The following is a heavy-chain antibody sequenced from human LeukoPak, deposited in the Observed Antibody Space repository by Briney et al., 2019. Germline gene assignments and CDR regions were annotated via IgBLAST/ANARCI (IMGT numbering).Heavy chain of an antibody. J-gene: IGHJ4*02. V-gene: IGHV3-30*02. Sequence: ETGGSLRLSCAASGFTFSSYGMHWVRQAPGKGLEWVAFIRYDGSNKYYADSVKGRFTISRDNAQNSLYLQMNSLRAEDTAIYYCVRDRGTYRPIDCWGQGTLVTVSS. D-gene: IGHD1-26*01. CDR2: IRYDGSNK. CDR3: VRDRGTYRPIDC. CDR1: GFTFSSYG.